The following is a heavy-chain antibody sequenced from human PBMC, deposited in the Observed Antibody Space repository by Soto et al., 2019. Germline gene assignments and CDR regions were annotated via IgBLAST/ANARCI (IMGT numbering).Heavy chain of an antibody. Sequence: QVQLVDSGGGVVQPGSSLRLSCAASGFTCSSYGMHWVRQTPGKGLAWVAVISYDGSNKYYADSVKGRFTISRDNSKNTLYLQMNSLRAEDTAVYYCAKTRITMVRGVNYYMDVWGKGTTVTVSS. D-gene: IGHD3-10*01. J-gene: IGHJ6*03. CDR1: GFTCSSYG. CDR2: ISYDGSNK. CDR3: AKTRITMVRGVNYYMDV. V-gene: IGHV3-30*18.